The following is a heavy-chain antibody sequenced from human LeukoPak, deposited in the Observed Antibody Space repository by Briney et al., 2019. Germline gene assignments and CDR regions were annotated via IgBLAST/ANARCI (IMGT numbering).Heavy chain of an antibody. V-gene: IGHV4-30-2*01. CDR1: GGSISSGGYS. D-gene: IGHD2-15*01. CDR3: ARVGGYFRVDY. Sequence: PSETLSLTCAVSGGSISSGGYSWSWIRQPPGKGLEWIGYIYHSGSTYYNPSLKSRVTTSVDRSKNQFSLKLSSVTAADTAVYYCARVGGYFRVDYWGQGTLVTVSS. J-gene: IGHJ4*02. CDR2: IYHSGST.